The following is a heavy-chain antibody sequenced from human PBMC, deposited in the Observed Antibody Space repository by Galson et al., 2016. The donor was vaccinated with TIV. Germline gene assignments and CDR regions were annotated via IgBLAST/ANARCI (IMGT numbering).Heavy chain of an antibody. J-gene: IGHJ3*01. CDR3: ARGIVGASKAFDV. CDR1: GYSFTNYH. CDR2: INTGNGNT. V-gene: IGHV1-3*04. D-gene: IGHD1-26*01. Sequence: SVKVSCKASGYSFTNYHIHWVRQAPGQGLEWMGWINTGNGNTKYSQTLKGRVTLSGDTSATTAYMELNSLTSEDMAAYYCARGIVGASKAFDVWGQGTMVTVSS.